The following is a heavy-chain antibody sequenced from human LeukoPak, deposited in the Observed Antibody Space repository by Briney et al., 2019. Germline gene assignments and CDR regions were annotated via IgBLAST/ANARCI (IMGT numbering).Heavy chain of an antibody. J-gene: IGHJ4*02. CDR2: IIPILGIA. CDR1: GGTFSSYA. V-gene: IGHV1-69*04. CDR3: ARGVSNLPESYPDY. Sequence: GASVKVSCKASGGTFSSYAISWVRQAPGQGLEWMGRIIPILGIANYAQRFQGRVTITADNSTSTAYMELSSLRSEDTAVYYCARGVSNLPESYPDYWGQGTLVTVSS. D-gene: IGHD1-26*01.